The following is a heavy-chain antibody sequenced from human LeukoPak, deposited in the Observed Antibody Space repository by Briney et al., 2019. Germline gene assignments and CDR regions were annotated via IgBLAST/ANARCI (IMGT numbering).Heavy chain of an antibody. J-gene: IGHJ4*02. CDR2: IYYSGST. V-gene: IGHV4-59*01. Sequence: SETLSLTCTVSGGSISSYYWSWIRQPPGKGLEWIGYIYYSGSTNYNPSLKSRVTISVDTSKNQFSLQLSSVTAADTAVYYCAKSPRRGPDSSWGQGTLVTVSS. CDR3: AKSPRRGPDSS. D-gene: IGHD6-13*01. CDR1: GGSISSYY.